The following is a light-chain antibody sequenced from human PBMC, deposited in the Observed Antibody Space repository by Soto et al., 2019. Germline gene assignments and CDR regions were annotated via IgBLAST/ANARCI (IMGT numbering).Light chain of an antibody. CDR3: QQSDNSRT. J-gene: IGKJ1*01. CDR1: QSISTW. CDR2: KAS. V-gene: IGKV1-5*03. Sequence: DIQMTQSPSTLSTSVGDRVTITCRASQSISTWLAWYQQKPGKAPKLLIYKASTLESGVPSRFSGSGSGTDFTLTISSLQPDDFATYYCQQSDNSRTFGQGTKVEIK.